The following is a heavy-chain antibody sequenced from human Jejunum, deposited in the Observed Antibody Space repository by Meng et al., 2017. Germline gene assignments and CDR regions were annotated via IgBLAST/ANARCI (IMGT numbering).Heavy chain of an antibody. Sequence: QFQLVQSGAEVKNPGASVKVSCKTSGYTFTSYGISWVRQAPGQGLEWMGWISVYHGNTNYAQKLQGRVTMTTDTSTSTAYMELRSLRSDDTAVYFCARDYSGTSYRYSDYWGQGTLVTVSS. CDR1: GYTFTSYG. CDR3: ARDYSGTSYRYSDY. D-gene: IGHD1-26*01. J-gene: IGHJ4*02. V-gene: IGHV1-18*01. CDR2: ISVYHGNT.